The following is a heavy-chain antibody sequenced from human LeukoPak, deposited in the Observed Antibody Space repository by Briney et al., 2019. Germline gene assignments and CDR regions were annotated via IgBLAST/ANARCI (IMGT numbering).Heavy chain of an antibody. CDR1: GFPISSDDC. V-gene: IGHV4-38-2*02. Sequence: SETLSLTCIVSGFPISSDDCWGWIRQPPGKGLEWIGSISNRGSPYYNPSLKSRVTMSVDTPNNQFSLRLSPVTAADTAVYYCVRDGGFYYTASPNSWFDPWGQGTLVTVSS. CDR3: VRDGGFYYTASPNSWFDP. D-gene: IGHD2-15*01. J-gene: IGHJ5*02. CDR2: ISNRGSP.